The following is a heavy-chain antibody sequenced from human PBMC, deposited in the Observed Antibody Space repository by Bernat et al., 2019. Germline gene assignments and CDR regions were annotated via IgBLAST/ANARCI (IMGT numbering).Heavy chain of an antibody. CDR1: GFTFSSYA. J-gene: IGHJ4*02. CDR3: ARDGWTTVDY. CDR2: VSGNGGDI. D-gene: IGHD4-11*01. V-gene: IGHV3-23*01. Sequence: EVQLLESGGGLAQPGGSLRLSCAASGFTFSSYAMSWVRQAPGKGLEWVSTVSGNGGDIHYADSVKGRFTISRDNSKNTLYLQMNSLRAEDTAVYYCARDGWTTVDYWGQGTLVTVSS.